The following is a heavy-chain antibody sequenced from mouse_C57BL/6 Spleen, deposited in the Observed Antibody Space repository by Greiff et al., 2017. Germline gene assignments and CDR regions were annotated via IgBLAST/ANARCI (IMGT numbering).Heavy chain of an antibody. J-gene: IGHJ3*01. CDR3: AREIFFYDGYFY. D-gene: IGHD2-3*01. Sequence: EVQLQQSGPELVKPGASVKMSCKASGYTFTDYNMHWVKQSHGKSLEWIGYINPNNGGTSYNQKFKGKAPLTVTKSSSTAYMELRSLTSEDSAVYYCAREIFFYDGYFYWGQGTLVTVSA. CDR2: INPNNGGT. CDR1: GYTFTDYN. V-gene: IGHV1-22*01.